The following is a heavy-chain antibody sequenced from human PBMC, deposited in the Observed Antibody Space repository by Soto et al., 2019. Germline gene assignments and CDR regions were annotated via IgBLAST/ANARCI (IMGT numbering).Heavy chain of an antibody. CDR3: TWSPDY. CDR2: IYYSGST. Sequence: QVQLQESGPGLVKPSQTLSLTCTVSGGSIISGGYYWSWIRQHPGKGLERIGYIYYSGSTYYNPSLKSRVTLFVDTSSNQFSLKLISVTAPHTAVHFCTWSPDYWGQGTLVTVSP. V-gene: IGHV4-31*03. J-gene: IGHJ4*02. CDR1: GGSIISGGYY.